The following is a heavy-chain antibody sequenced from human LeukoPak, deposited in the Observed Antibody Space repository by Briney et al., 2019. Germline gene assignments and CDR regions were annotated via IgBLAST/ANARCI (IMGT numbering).Heavy chain of an antibody. CDR2: IYASGTYI. CDR1: GFTFSSYA. Sequence: PGGSLRLSCAASGFTFSSYAMNWVRQAPGKGLEWVSSIYASGTYIYYADSLKGRFTISRDDAKNSLYLQMNSLRAEDTAVYYCARVSRVAYSSSWSLDYWGQGTLVNVSS. CDR3: ARVSRVAYSSSWSLDY. V-gene: IGHV3-21*01. D-gene: IGHD6-13*01. J-gene: IGHJ4*02.